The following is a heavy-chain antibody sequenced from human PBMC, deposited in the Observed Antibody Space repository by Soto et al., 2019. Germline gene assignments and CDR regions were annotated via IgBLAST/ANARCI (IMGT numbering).Heavy chain of an antibody. V-gene: IGHV1-18*01. D-gene: IGHD3-16*01. J-gene: IGHJ6*02. CDR1: GYTFTRYG. CDR3: SMVDVYVTPSPQDD. Sequence: QVQLVQSGAEVKNPGASVKVSCKASGYTFTRYGIGWARQAPGQGLEWMGWINTYNGNTNYAQNVQGRVTLTTYTSTSTAYMELRSLRSNDTAIYYCSMVDVYVTPSPQDDWGQGTTVIVSS. CDR2: INTYNGNT.